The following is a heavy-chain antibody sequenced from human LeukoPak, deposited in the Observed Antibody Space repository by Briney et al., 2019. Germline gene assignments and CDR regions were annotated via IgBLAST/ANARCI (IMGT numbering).Heavy chain of an antibody. CDR3: ASGDSGSYYKQINYFDY. Sequence: GGSLRLSCAASGFTLSRFVMHWVRQAPGKGLEWVACLWDDTSNKYYGDSVKGRFRISRDNSKNILYLQMNSLSPEDTAVYYCASGDSGSYYKQINYFDYWGQGTLVTVSS. V-gene: IGHV3-30*02. J-gene: IGHJ4*02. D-gene: IGHD3-10*01. CDR2: LWDDTSNK. CDR1: GFTLSRFV.